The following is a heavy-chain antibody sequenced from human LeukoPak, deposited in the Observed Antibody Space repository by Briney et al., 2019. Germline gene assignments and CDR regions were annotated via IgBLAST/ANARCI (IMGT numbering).Heavy chain of an antibody. CDR1: GDSVSSNGAS. CDR2: TYYRSQQWHS. J-gene: IGHJ4*02. D-gene: IGHD3-3*01. V-gene: IGHV6-1*01. Sequence: SQTLSLTCAISGDSVSSNGASWNWIRQSPSRGLEWLGRTYYRSQQWHSDYAPSVKGRITLNPDTSKDQFSLQLNSVTPEDTAVYYCGRETDFGVVTNWGQGTLVTVSS. CDR3: GRETDFGVVTN.